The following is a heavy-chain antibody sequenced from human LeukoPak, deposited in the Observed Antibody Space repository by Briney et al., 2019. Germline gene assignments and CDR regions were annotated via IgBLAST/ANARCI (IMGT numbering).Heavy chain of an antibody. Sequence: ASVKVSCKASGYTFTSYYMHWVRQAPGQGLEWMGIINPSGGSTSYAQKFQGRVTMTRDTSTSTVYMELRSLRSDDTAVYYCARGLVPAYYYYGMDVWGRGTTVTVSS. CDR3: ARGLVPAYYYYGMDV. D-gene: IGHD2-2*01. V-gene: IGHV1-46*01. J-gene: IGHJ6*02. CDR1: GYTFTSYY. CDR2: INPSGGST.